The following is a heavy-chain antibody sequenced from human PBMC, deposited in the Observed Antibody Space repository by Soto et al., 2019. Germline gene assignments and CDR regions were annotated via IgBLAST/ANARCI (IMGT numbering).Heavy chain of an antibody. CDR1: GGTFSSYA. D-gene: IGHD2-15*01. J-gene: IGHJ6*02. CDR2: IIPIFGTA. CDR3: ARERGGGSCYTPCYYYYGRYV. V-gene: IGHV1-69*06. Sequence: GASVKVSCKASGGTFSSYAISWVRQAPGQGLEWMGGIIPIFGTANYAQKFQSRVTITADKSTSTAYMELCSLRSEDTAVYYCARERGGGSCYTPCYYYYGRYVWGQETTVTFSS.